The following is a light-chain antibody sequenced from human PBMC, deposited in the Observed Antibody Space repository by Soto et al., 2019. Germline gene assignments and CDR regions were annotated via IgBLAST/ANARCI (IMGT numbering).Light chain of an antibody. CDR3: MSYTDLTTVV. V-gene: IGLV2-14*03. CDR2: DVH. J-gene: IGLJ2*01. Sequence: QSALTQPASVSGSPGQSITISCTGTSSDIGAYNYVCWYQQPRAKAPNLIIYDVHNQPSGVSTRSSGSTSGNTAPLTSSGLQDEDESHYCCMSYTDLTTVVLGGGTKLTVL. CDR1: SSDIGAYNY.